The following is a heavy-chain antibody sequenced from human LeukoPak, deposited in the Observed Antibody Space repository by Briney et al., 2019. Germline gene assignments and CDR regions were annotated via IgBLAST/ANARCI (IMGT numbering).Heavy chain of an antibody. CDR2: IYYSGST. V-gene: IGHV4-59*01. J-gene: IGHJ3*02. CDR1: GGSISSYY. D-gene: IGHD3-3*01. Sequence: SETLSLTCTVSGGSISSYYWSWIRQPPGKGLEWIGYIYYSGSTNYNPSLKSRVTISVDTSKNQFSLKLSSVTAADTAVYYCARSPSDFWSGARSGAFDIWGQGTMVTVSS. CDR3: ARSPSDFWSGARSGAFDI.